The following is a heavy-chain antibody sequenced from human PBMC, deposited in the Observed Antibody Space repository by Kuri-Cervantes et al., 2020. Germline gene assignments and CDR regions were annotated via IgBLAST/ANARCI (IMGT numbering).Heavy chain of an antibody. D-gene: IGHD3-22*01. CDR1: GYTFTSYA. CDR2: SNAGNGNT. J-gene: IGHJ4*02. CDR3: AREWSGYYDSSGYMAAYFDY. V-gene: IGHV1-3*02. Sequence: ASVKVSCKASGYTFTSYAMNWVRQAPGQRLEWMGWSNAGNGNTKYSQEFQGRVTITRDTSASTAYMELSSLRSEDTAVYYCAREWSGYYDSSGYMAAYFDYWGQGTLVTVSS.